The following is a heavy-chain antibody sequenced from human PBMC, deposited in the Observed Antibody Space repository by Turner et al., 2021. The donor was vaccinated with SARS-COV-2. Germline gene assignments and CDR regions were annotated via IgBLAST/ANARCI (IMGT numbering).Heavy chain of an antibody. CDR1: GFTFSSYA. CDR3: AREPVATMVYDGMDV. V-gene: IGHV3-30*04. CDR2: ISYDGSNK. J-gene: IGHJ6*02. Sequence: QVQLVESGGGVVQPGRSLRLSCAASGFTFSSYAMHWVRQAPGKGLEWVAVISYDGSNKYYADSVKGRFTISRDNSKNTLYLQMNSLRAEDTAVYYCAREPVATMVYDGMDVWGQGTTVTVSS. D-gene: IGHD5-12*01.